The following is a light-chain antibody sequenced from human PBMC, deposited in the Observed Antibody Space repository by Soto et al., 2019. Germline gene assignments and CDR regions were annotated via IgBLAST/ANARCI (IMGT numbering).Light chain of an antibody. V-gene: IGKV1-5*03. J-gene: IGKJ4*01. CDR1: QTISTL. CDR3: QQFNNSPLT. CDR2: KAS. Sequence: DIQMTQSPSTLSASVGDRVTITCRASQTISTLLAWYQQRPGKAPNLLIYKASSLESGVPSRFSGSGSGTDFTLTISRLEPEDFAVYYCQQFNNSPLTFGGGTKVDIK.